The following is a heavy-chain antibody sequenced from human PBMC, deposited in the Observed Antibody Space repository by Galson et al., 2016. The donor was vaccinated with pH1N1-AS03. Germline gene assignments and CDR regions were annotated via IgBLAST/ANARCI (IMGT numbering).Heavy chain of an antibody. D-gene: IGHD3-10*01. J-gene: IGHJ4*02. CDR3: AHRFYGSGASFFDF. CDR1: GFSLNDGGLG. V-gene: IGHV2-5*01. CDR2: IYWHDDK. Sequence: PALVKPTQTLTLTCTFSGFSLNDGGLGVGWIRQPPGKALEWLGMIYWHDDKRYNPSLQNRLTLTQGVSKSEVVLQMTNVDPEDTATYYCAHRFYGSGASFFDFWGQGIVLVVS.